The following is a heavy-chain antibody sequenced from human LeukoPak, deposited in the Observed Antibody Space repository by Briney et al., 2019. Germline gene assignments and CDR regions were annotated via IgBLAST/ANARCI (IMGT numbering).Heavy chain of an antibody. Sequence: GGSLRLSCAASGFTFIDYDMHWVRQVIGKGLEWVSAIGIRGDTHYSGSVKGRFTISRENAESSLYLQMNSLRAEDTAVYYCSRGGIQVSGIDEFDYWGQGTLVTVSS. D-gene: IGHD6-19*01. V-gene: IGHV3-13*01. CDR3: SRGGIQVSGIDEFDY. CDR2: IGIRGDT. J-gene: IGHJ4*02. CDR1: GFTFIDYD.